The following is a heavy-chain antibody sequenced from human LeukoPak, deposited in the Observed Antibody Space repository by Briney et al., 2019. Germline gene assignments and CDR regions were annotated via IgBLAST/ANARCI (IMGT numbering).Heavy chain of an antibody. J-gene: IGHJ4*02. CDR1: EFTFSNYW. CDR3: ASAFGRSMNY. CDR2: IKEDGSEK. D-gene: IGHD1-26*01. V-gene: IGHV3-7*05. Sequence: GSLRLSCAASEFTFSNYWMSWVRQAPGKGLEWVANIKEDGSEKHYVDSVKGRFTISRDNAQNSLYLQMNSLRGEDTAIYYCASAFGRSMNYWGQGTLVTVSS.